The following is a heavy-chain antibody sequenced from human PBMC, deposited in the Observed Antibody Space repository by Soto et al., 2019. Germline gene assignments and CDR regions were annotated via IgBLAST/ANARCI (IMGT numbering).Heavy chain of an antibody. V-gene: IGHV4-39*01. D-gene: IGHD4-17*01. CDR2: ISYSGRT. Sequence: PSETLSLTCTVSGASIITNNYFWVWIRQSPRRGLELIGSISYSGRTYDNPSLQSRVTISIDASKNQFSLKLTSVTTADTSIYYCARRRASDYGGKHPPYHFDRWGQGTLVTVSS. CDR3: ARRRASDYGGKHPPYHFDR. J-gene: IGHJ4*02. CDR1: GASIITNNYF.